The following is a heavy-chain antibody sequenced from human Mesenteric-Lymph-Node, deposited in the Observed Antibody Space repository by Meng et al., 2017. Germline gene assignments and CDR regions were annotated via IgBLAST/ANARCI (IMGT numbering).Heavy chain of an antibody. V-gene: IGHV2-5*02. J-gene: IGHJ4*02. D-gene: IGHD3-10*01. CDR2: IYWDDDK. CDR3: AHIRPSTGLLWFGELLPFDY. Sequence: QITLKGLGPTLVKPQQTLTLPCTFSGFSLSTSGVGVGWIRQPPGKALEWLALIYWDDDKRYSPSLKSRLTITKDTSKNQVVLTMTNMDPVDTATYYCAHIRPSTGLLWFGELLPFDYWGQGTLVTVSS. CDR1: GFSLSTSGVG.